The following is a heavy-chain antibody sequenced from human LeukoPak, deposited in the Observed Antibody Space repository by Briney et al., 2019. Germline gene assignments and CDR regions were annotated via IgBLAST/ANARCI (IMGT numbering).Heavy chain of an antibody. J-gene: IGHJ6*02. CDR1: GGSISSYY. V-gene: IGHV4-59*01. CDR3: ARVGRWFGEFDYYYYGMDV. D-gene: IGHD3-10*01. Sequence: PSETLSLTCTVSGGSISSYYWSWIRQPPGKGLEWIGYIYYSGSTNYNPSLKSRVTISVDTSKNQFSLKLSSVTAADTAVYYCARVGRWFGEFDYYYYGMDVWGQGTTVTVSS. CDR2: IYYSGST.